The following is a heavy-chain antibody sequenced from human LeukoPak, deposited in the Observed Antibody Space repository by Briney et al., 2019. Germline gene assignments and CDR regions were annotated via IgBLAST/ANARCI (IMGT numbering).Heavy chain of an antibody. CDR3: ATLYDSSGYYLFDY. CDR1: GYTLTELS. D-gene: IGHD3-22*01. CDR2: FDPEDGET. V-gene: IGHV1-24*01. Sequence: ASVKVSCKVSGYTLTELSTHWVRQVPGKGLEWMGGFDPEDGETIYAQKFQGRVTMTEDTSTDTAYMELSSLRSEDTAVYYCATLYDSSGYYLFDYWGQGTLVTVSS. J-gene: IGHJ4*02.